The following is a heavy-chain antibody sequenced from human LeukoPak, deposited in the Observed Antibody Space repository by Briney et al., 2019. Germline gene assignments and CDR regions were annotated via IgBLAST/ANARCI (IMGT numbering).Heavy chain of an antibody. D-gene: IGHD1-26*01. Sequence: SETLSLTCIVSAGSISSSSYYWGWVRQPPGKGREWVGNLFYTGETFYNPSLNSRVTISVDTSKSQFSLRLSSVTAADTAVYYCARTDSGRYSYFDYWGQGTLVTVSS. J-gene: IGHJ4*02. CDR3: ARTDSGRYSYFDY. CDR1: AGSISSSSYY. CDR2: LFYTGET. V-gene: IGHV4-39*01.